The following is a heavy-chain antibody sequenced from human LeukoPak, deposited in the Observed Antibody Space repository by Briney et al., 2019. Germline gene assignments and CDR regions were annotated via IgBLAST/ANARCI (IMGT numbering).Heavy chain of an antibody. Sequence: SETLSLTCTVSGGSISSSSYYWGWIRQPPGKGLEWIGSIYYSGSTYYNPSLKSRVTISVDTSKNQFSLKLSSVTAADTAVYYCARGKGVIDTLFLYYDSSGYFDYWGQGTLVTVSS. D-gene: IGHD3-22*01. V-gene: IGHV4-39*01. CDR1: GGSISSSSYY. CDR2: IYYSGST. J-gene: IGHJ4*02. CDR3: ARGKGVIDTLFLYYDSSGYFDY.